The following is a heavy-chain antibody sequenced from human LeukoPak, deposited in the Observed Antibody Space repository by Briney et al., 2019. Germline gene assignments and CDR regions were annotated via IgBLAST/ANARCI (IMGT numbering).Heavy chain of an antibody. V-gene: IGHV4-59*12. J-gene: IGHJ4*02. CDR1: GGSISSYY. Sequence: PSETLSLTCTVSGGSISSYYWNWIRQPPGKGLEWIGYIYYSGSTNYNPSLKSRVTISVDTSKNQFSLKLSSVTAADTAVYYCARGRYDILTGFFDYWGQGTLVTVSS. CDR3: ARGRYDILTGFFDY. D-gene: IGHD3-9*01. CDR2: IYYSGST.